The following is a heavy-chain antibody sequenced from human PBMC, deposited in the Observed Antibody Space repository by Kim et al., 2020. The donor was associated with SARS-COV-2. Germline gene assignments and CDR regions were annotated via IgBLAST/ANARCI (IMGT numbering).Heavy chain of an antibody. CDR2: SGNKASSHTT. CDR1: GFSFSDYY. J-gene: IGHJ3*02. V-gene: IGHV3-72*01. Sequence: GGSLRLSCVASGFSFSDYYIDWVRQGPGKGLEWVGRSGNKASSHTTEYAASVKDRFTISRDDTKNSVYLQMNSLKTEDTAVYYCCLGYSGGPSYAFDIWGRGTGVTVSS. CDR3: CLGYSGGPSYAFDI. D-gene: IGHD6-19*01.